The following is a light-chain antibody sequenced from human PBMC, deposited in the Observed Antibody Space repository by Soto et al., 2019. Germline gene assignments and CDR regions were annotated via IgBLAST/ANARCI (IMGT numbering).Light chain of an antibody. V-gene: IGLV1-40*01. J-gene: IGLJ1*01. CDR2: GNT. CDR3: QTYDSSLSGLYV. CDR1: SSNIGAGSD. Sequence: QSVLTQPPSISGAPGQRVTISCTGSSSNIGAGSDVHWYHQLPGTAPKLLIYGNTNRPSGVPDRFSGSKSGTSASLAIAGLQTEDEGDYSCQTYDSSLSGLYVFGTGTQVTVL.